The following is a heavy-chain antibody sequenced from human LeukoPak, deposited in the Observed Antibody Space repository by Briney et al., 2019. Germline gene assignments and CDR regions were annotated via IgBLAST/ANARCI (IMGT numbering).Heavy chain of an antibody. CDR1: GFTFSTYA. Sequence: GGSLRLSCAASGFTFSTYAVNWVRQAPGKGLEWVSTISGSGDSTYYADSVKGRFTISRDNSKNTLYLQMNSLRAEDTAVYYCARDAIVATSEVPTYYYGMDVWGQGTTVTVSS. J-gene: IGHJ6*02. D-gene: IGHD5-12*01. V-gene: IGHV3-23*01. CDR2: ISGSGDST. CDR3: ARDAIVATSEVPTYYYGMDV.